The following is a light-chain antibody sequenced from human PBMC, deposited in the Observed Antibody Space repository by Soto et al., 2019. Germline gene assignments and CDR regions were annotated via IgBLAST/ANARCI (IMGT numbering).Light chain of an antibody. V-gene: IGKV3-20*01. Sequence: EVVLTQSPGTLSLSPGESATLSCRASQSVTNNYFAWYQQKTGQAPRLLLFGSSDRATGIPDRFSGSGSGTDFTLTISRLEPEDFAVYYCHQYGSSPPYTFGQGTKLEIK. CDR2: GSS. CDR3: HQYGSSPPYT. CDR1: QSVTNNY. J-gene: IGKJ2*01.